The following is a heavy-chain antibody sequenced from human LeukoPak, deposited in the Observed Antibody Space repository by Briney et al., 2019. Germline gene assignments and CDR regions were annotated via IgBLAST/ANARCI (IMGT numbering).Heavy chain of an antibody. CDR2: ISTSSSYI. Sequence: GGSLRLSCAASGFTFSSYSMNWVRQAPGKGLEWVSFISTSSSYIYYADSVKGRFTISRDNAKNSLSLQMNSLKAEDTAVYYCARDHDWDYMDVWGKGTTVTVSS. CDR3: ARDHDWDYMDV. J-gene: IGHJ6*03. D-gene: IGHD3-9*01. CDR1: GFTFSSYS. V-gene: IGHV3-21*01.